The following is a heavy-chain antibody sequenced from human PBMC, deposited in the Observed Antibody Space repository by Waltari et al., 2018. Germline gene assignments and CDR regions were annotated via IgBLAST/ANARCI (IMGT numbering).Heavy chain of an antibody. CDR2: IFHSGST. CDR1: YYSITSGSY. Sequence: QVQLQESGPGLVKPSETLSLICSVSYYSITSGSYWVWVRQSPGKGLEWIASIFHSGSTYYNPSLESRVTISMDTSKNQFSLKLTSVTAADTAVYFCARQPAYRSGWWEGGFDIWGQGTMVTVSS. CDR3: ARQPAYRSGWWEGGFDI. V-gene: IGHV4-38-2*02. J-gene: IGHJ3*02. D-gene: IGHD6-19*01.